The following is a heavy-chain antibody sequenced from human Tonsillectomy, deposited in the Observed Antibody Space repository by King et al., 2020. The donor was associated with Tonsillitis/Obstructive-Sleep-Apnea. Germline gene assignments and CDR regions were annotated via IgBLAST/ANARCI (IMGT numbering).Heavy chain of an antibody. V-gene: IGHV4-34*01. CDR2: ISHGGST. D-gene: IGHD1-20*01. CDR3: ARRHSVTVVPFDY. J-gene: IGHJ4*02. CDR1: GESFRGHY. Sequence: VQLQQWGAGLLKPSETLSLTCAVYGESFRGHYWSWIRQPPGKGLEWIGEISHGGSTNYNPPLKSRVTITVDNTKNQFSLKLTSVTAADTAVYYCARRHSVTVVPFDYWDQGTLVTVSS.